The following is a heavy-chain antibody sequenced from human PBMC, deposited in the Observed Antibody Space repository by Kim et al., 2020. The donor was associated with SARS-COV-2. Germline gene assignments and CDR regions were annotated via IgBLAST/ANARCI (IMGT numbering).Heavy chain of an antibody. V-gene: IGHV3-30*18. Sequence: GGSLRLSCAASGFTFSSYGMHWVRQAPGKGLEWVAVISYDGSNKYYADSVKGRFTISRDNSKNTLYLQMNSLRAEDTAVYYCAKDLPRGYYDFWSGYYDYYYYGMAVWGQGTAVTVSS. CDR3: AKDLPRGYYDFWSGYYDYYYYGMAV. CDR2: ISYDGSNK. D-gene: IGHD3-3*01. J-gene: IGHJ6*02. CDR1: GFTFSSYG.